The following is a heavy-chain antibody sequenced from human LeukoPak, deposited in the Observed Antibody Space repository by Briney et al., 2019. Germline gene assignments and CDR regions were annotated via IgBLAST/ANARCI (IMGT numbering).Heavy chain of an antibody. CDR3: ARAEGSGSSFDY. V-gene: IGHV3-21*06. CDR2: ISSSSTQI. J-gene: IGHJ4*02. D-gene: IGHD3-10*01. Sequence: NPGGSLRLSCAASGFPFRSYSMNWVRQAPGKGLEWGSSISSSSTQIYYADSVKGRFTISRDNAKNSLYLQMNSLRVEDTAVYYCARAEGSGSSFDYWGQGTLVTVSS. CDR1: GFPFRSYS.